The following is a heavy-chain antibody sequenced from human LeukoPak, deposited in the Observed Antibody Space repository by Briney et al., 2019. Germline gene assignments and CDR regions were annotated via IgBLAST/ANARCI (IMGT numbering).Heavy chain of an antibody. J-gene: IGHJ4*02. CDR3: ASTRMFDH. CDR2: ISSNGSII. V-gene: IGHV3-11*01. Sequence: LSLTCAVYGGSFSGYYWSWIRQPPGKGLEWVSYISSNGSIINYADSVKGRFTISRDNAKNSLYLQMNSLRVEDTAVYYCASTRMFDHWGQGTLVTVSS. CDR1: GGSFSGYY. D-gene: IGHD2-2*01.